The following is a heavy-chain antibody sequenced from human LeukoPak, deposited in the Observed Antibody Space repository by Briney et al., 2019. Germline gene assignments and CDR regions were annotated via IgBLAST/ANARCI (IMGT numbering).Heavy chain of an antibody. J-gene: IGHJ5*02. CDR3: ARFSGYFIGNWFDP. Sequence: YPSETLSLTCAVSGGSISSSNWWSWVRQPPGKGLEWIGEIYHSGSTNYNPSLKSRVTISVDKSKNQFSLKLSSVTAADTAVYYCARFSGYFIGNWFDPWGQGTLVTVSS. CDR2: IYHSGST. CDR1: GGSISSSNW. V-gene: IGHV4-4*02. D-gene: IGHD5-12*01.